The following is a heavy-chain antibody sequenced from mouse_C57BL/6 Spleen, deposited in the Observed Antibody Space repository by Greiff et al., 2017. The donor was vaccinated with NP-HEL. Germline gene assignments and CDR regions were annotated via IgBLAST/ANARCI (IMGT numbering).Heavy chain of an antibody. V-gene: IGHV1-19*01. J-gene: IGHJ2*01. CDR1: GYTFTDYY. CDR3: ARRGLYGSDGGLDY. CDR2: INPYNGGT. Sequence: EVQLQQSGPVLVKPGASVKMSCKASGYTFTDYYMNWVKQSHGKSLEWIGVINPYNGGTSYNQKFKGKATLTVDKSSSTAYMELNSLTSEDSAVYYCARRGLYGSDGGLDYWGQGTTLTVSS. D-gene: IGHD1-1*01.